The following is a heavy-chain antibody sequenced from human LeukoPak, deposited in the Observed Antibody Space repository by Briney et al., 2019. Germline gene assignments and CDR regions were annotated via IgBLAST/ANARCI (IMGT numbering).Heavy chain of an antibody. D-gene: IGHD5/OR15-5a*01. Sequence: ASVKVSCKASGYTFTSYGISWVRQAPGQGLEWMGWSSGYNDNTNYAQKFQGRVTMTTDTSTSTAYMELRSLRSDDTAVYYCARDKLNPVYLRNWGQGTVVTVSS. V-gene: IGHV1-18*01. CDR3: ARDKLNPVYLRN. CDR1: GYTFTSYG. CDR2: SSGYNDNT. J-gene: IGHJ3*01.